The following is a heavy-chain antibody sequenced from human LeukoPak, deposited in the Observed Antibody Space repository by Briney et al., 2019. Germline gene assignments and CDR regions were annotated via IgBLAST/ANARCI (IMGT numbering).Heavy chain of an antibody. Sequence: PGGSLRLSCVASGFPVRSAFMNWVRQAPGKGLEWVAVISYDGSNKYYADSVKGRFTISRDNSKNTLYLQMNSLRAEDTAVYYCAKLSLGTVTNFDYWGQGTLVTVSS. D-gene: IGHD4-17*01. CDR3: AKLSLGTVTNFDY. J-gene: IGHJ4*02. CDR2: ISYDGSNK. V-gene: IGHV3-30*18. CDR1: GFPVRSAF.